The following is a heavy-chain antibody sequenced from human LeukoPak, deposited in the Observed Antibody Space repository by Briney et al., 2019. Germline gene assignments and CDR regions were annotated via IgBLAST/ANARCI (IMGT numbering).Heavy chain of an antibody. CDR3: ARDQMTTVTAPFDY. CDR1: GFTFSSYS. CDR2: ISSSSSYI. Sequence: GGSLRLSCAASGFTFSSYSMNWVRQAPGKGLEWVSSISSSSSYIYYADSVKGRFTISRDNAKNSLYLQMNSLRAEDTAVYYCARDQMTTVTAPFDYWGQGTLVTVSS. V-gene: IGHV3-21*01. D-gene: IGHD4-17*01. J-gene: IGHJ4*02.